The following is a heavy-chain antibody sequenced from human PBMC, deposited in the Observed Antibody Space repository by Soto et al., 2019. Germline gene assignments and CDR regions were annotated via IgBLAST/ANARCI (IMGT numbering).Heavy chain of an antibody. Sequence: GGSLRLSCAASGFTFSNAWMNWVRQAPGKGLEWVGRIKSKTDGGTTDYAAPVKGRFTISRDDSKNTLYLQMNSLKTEDTAVYYCTTDRDYDSSGYYFDYWGQGTLVTVSS. CDR2: IKSKTDGGTT. J-gene: IGHJ4*02. V-gene: IGHV3-15*07. CDR3: TTDRDYDSSGYYFDY. CDR1: GFTFSNAW. D-gene: IGHD3-22*01.